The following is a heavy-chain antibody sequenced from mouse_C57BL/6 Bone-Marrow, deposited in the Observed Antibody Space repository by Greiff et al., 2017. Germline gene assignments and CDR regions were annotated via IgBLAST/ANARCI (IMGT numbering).Heavy chain of an antibody. Sequence: EVQLVESGGGLVKPGGSLKLSCAASGFTFSSYAMSWVRQTPEKRLEWVATISDGGSYTYYPDNVKGRFTISRDNAKNNLYLQMSHLKSEDTAMYYCASMIRGYFDVWGTGTTVTVSS. V-gene: IGHV5-4*01. CDR3: ASMIRGYFDV. CDR1: GFTFSSYA. CDR2: ISDGGSYT. D-gene: IGHD2-4*01. J-gene: IGHJ1*03.